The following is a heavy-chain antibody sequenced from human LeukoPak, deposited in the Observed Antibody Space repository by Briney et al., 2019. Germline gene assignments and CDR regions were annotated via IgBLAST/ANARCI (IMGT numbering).Heavy chain of an antibody. CDR3: ARAGRISWLRRSDAFDI. CDR2: INPNSGGT. V-gene: IGHV1-2*04. D-gene: IGHD5-12*01. CDR1: GYTFTGYY. J-gene: IGHJ3*02. Sequence: ASVKVSCKASGYTFTGYYMHWVRQAPGQGLEWMGWINPNSGGTNYAQKFQGWVTMTRDTSISTAYMELSRLRSDDTAVYYCARAGRISWLRRSDAFDIWGQGTMVTVSS.